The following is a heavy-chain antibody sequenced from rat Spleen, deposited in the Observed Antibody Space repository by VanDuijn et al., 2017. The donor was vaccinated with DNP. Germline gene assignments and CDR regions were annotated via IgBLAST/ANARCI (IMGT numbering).Heavy chain of an antibody. CDR3: ARWTRYFDY. V-gene: IGHV5-58*01. Sequence: EVQLVETGGGLVQPGRSLKLSCVASGFTFSSYWMFWVRQAPGKGLEWVASINTDGGSTYYPDSVKGRFTISRDNAENTVHLHLNSVTTEDTATYYCARWTRYFDYWGQGVMVTVSS. CDR2: INTDGGST. CDR1: GFTFSSYW. J-gene: IGHJ2*01. D-gene: IGHD1-12*02.